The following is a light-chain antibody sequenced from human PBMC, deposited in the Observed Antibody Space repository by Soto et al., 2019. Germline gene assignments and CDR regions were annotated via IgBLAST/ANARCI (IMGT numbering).Light chain of an antibody. Sequence: SALTQPRSVSGSPGQSVTISCTGASSDVGGYNYVSWYQQNPGKAPKLVIYDVSKRPSGVPDRFSGSKSGNTASLTISGLQAEDEADYYCCSYAGSYIFVFGTGTKLTVL. CDR1: SSDVGGYNY. CDR2: DVS. CDR3: CSYAGSYIFV. V-gene: IGLV2-11*01. J-gene: IGLJ1*01.